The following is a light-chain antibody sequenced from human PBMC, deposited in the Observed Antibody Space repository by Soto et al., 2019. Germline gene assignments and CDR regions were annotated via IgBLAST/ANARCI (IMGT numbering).Light chain of an antibody. V-gene: IGKV1-39*01. CDR2: AAS. CDR1: QSVSTF. CDR3: QQSYNRPLT. Sequence: DIPMTQSPSSLSASVGDRVTITCRASQSVSTFVSWFQLKPGKAPQPLIYAASSLQTGVPSRFSGSGSGTDFTLIISSLQPEDFATYYCQQSYNRPLTFGGGTKVEVK. J-gene: IGKJ4*01.